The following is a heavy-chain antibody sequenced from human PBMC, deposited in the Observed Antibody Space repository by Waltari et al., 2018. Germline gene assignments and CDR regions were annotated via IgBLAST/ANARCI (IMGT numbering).Heavy chain of an antibody. CDR2: IRSKANSYAT. V-gene: IGHV3-73*02. J-gene: IGHJ6*03. D-gene: IGHD6-6*01. CDR3: TRSLAAQPRGVYYYYYMDV. CDR1: GFTFSGSA. Sequence: EVQLVESGGGLVQPGGSLKLSCAASGFTFSGSAMHWVRQASGQGLEWVGRIRSKANSYATAYTASVKGRFTISRDDSKNTAYLQMNSLKTEDTAVYYCTRSLAAQPRGVYYYYYMDVWGKGTTVTISS.